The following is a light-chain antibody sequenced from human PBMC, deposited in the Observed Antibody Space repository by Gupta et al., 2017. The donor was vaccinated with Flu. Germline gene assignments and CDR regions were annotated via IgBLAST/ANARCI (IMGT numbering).Light chain of an antibody. CDR2: QAS. V-gene: IGKV1-5*03. Sequence: DIQMTQSPSTLSASVGDRVTITCRASQSINTWLAWYQQRPGKPPNLLIYQASSLGRGGPSRFSGSGSGTDFTLTISSLQPDDSATYYCQQYKSWWTFGQGTKVQIK. J-gene: IGKJ1*01. CDR1: QSINTW. CDR3: QQYKSWWT.